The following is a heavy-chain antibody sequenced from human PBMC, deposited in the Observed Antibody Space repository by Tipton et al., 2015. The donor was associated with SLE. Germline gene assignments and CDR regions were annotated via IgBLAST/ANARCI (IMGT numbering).Heavy chain of an antibody. D-gene: IGHD5-18*01. Sequence: TLSLTCTVSGYSISSDYYWGWIRQPPGKGLEWIGSVYHSGSTYYNPSLKSRVTISVDTSKNQFSLMLNSVTAADTAVYYCARGGIQLWNWFDPWGQGTLVTVSS. J-gene: IGHJ5*02. CDR2: VYHSGST. CDR1: GYSISSDYY. V-gene: IGHV4-38-2*02. CDR3: ARGGIQLWNWFDP.